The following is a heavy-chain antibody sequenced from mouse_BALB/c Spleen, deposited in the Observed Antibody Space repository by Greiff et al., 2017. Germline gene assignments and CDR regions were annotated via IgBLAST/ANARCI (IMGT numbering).Heavy chain of an antibody. CDR3: ASGRYDRYWYFDV. D-gene: IGHD2-14*01. Sequence: VQLQQPGAELVKPGASVKLSCKASGYTFTSYWMHWVKQRPGQGLEWIGEIDPSDSYTNYNQKFKGKATLTVDKSSSTAYMQLSSLTSEDSAVYYCASGRYDRYWYFDVWGAGTTVTVSS. V-gene: IGHV1-69*02. CDR1: GYTFTSYW. CDR2: IDPSDSYT. J-gene: IGHJ1*01.